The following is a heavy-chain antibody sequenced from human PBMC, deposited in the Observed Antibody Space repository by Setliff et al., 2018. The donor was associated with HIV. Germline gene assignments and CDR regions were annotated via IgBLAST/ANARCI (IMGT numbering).Heavy chain of an antibody. V-gene: IGHV4-4*08. Sequence: SETLSLTCTISGVYISNYHWGWIRQPPGRGLEWIGSIHTTGSPKNNPSLQSRVSISIDMAKSLFSLELSSVTAADTAVYYCATERWLYQNFDSWGQGTQVTVSS. CDR1: GVYISNYH. D-gene: IGHD3-16*01. CDR2: IHTTGSP. CDR3: ATERWLYQNFDS. J-gene: IGHJ4*02.